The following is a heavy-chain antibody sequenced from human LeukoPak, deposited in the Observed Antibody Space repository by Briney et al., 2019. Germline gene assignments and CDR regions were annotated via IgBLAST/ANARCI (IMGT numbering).Heavy chain of an antibody. Sequence: GASVKVSCKASGYTFTGYYMHWVRQAPGQGLEWMGWINPNSSGTNNAQKFQGRVTMTRDTSISTAYMELSSLRSEDTAVYYCARAPEVGATFVGYFQHWGQGTLVTVSS. CDR2: INPNSSGT. CDR1: GYTFTGYY. CDR3: ARAPEVGATFVGYFQH. V-gene: IGHV1-2*02. D-gene: IGHD1-26*01. J-gene: IGHJ1*01.